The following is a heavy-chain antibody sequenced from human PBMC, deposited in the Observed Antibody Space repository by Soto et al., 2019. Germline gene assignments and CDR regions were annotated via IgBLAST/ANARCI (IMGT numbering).Heavy chain of an antibody. CDR1: GYTLTSYA. CDR3: ARDRRGWIDSSSWQPVDY. D-gene: IGHD6-13*01. CDR2: INAGNGNT. Sequence: ASVKVYWKASGYTLTSYAMHWVRQAPGQRLEWMGWINAGNGNTKYSQKFQGRVTITRDTSASTAYMELSSLRSEDTAVYYCARDRRGWIDSSSWQPVDYWGQGTLVTVSS. V-gene: IGHV1-3*01. J-gene: IGHJ4*02.